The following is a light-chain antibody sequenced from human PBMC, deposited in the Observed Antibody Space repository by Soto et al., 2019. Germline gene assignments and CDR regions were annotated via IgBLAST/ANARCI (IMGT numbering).Light chain of an antibody. CDR3: AAWDDSLTTGV. J-gene: IGLJ1*01. CDR2: RNN. Sequence: QSVLTQPPSASGAPGQRVTIFCSGARSNIGSNYVYWYQQFPGTAPKLLISRNNERPSGVPDRFSGSKSGTSASLAISGLRSEDEADYYCAAWDDSLTTGVFGTGTKVTVL. CDR1: RSNIGSNY. V-gene: IGLV1-47*01.